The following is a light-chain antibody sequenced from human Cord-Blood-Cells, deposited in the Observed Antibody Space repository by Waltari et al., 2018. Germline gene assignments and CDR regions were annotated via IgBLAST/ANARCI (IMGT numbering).Light chain of an antibody. CDR2: YDS. CDR3: QVWDSSSDHVV. J-gene: IGLJ2*01. V-gene: IGLV3-21*04. CDR1: NFGSKR. Sequence: SYVLTQPPSVSLAPGTPASITWGGNNFGSKRVHWYQQKPGQAPVLVIYYDSDRPSGIPERFSGSNSGNTATLTISRVEAGDEADYYCQVWDSSSDHVVFGGGTKLTVL.